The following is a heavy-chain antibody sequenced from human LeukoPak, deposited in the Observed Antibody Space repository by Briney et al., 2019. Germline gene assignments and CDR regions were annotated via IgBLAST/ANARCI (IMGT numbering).Heavy chain of an antibody. Sequence: GGSLRLSCAASGFTFSSYAMSWVRQAPGKGLEWVSAISGSGGSTYYADSVKGRFTFSRDNSKNTLFLQMNSLRAEDTAVYYCAKESDSSGWYYYGMDVWGQGTTATVSS. CDR3: AKESDSSGWYYYGMDV. CDR2: ISGSGGST. CDR1: GFTFSSYA. V-gene: IGHV3-23*01. J-gene: IGHJ6*02. D-gene: IGHD6-19*01.